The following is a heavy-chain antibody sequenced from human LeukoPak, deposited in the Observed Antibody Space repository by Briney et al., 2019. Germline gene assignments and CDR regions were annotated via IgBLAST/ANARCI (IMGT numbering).Heavy chain of an antibody. D-gene: IGHD2-2*01. CDR3: ARDLYGGYCSRTSCYGNYFDP. CDR2: IYYRGNT. Sequence: SETLSLTCSVSGGSVSSHYWTWIRQPPGKGLEWIGYIYYRGNTNYNPSLKCRVPISVDTSKNQFSLKLSSVTAADTAVYYCARDLYGGYCSRTSCYGNYFDPWGRGTLVTVSS. CDR1: GGSVSSHY. J-gene: IGHJ5*02. V-gene: IGHV4-59*02.